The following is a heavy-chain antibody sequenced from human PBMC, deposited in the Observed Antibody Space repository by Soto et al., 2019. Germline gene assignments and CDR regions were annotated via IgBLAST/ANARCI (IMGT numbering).Heavy chain of an antibody. CDR1: GFTFSTYN. J-gene: IGHJ4*02. V-gene: IGHV3-21*01. Sequence: EVQLVESGGGLVKPGGSLRVSCAASGFTFSTYNMNWVRQAPGKGLEWVSSISSTSSFIYYADSVKGRFTISRDNAKNSLSLRMNSLRAEDTAVYYCARALRYCSGGICYPPPYYFDYWGQGTLVTVSS. CDR3: ARALRYCSGGICYPPPYYFDY. CDR2: ISSTSSFI. D-gene: IGHD2-15*01.